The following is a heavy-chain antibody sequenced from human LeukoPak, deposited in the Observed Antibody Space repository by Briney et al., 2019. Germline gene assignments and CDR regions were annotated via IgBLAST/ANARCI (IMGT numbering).Heavy chain of an antibody. CDR3: ATALGYSYGFDY. Sequence: ASVKVSCKVSGYTLTELSMHWVRQAPGKGLEWMGGFDPEDGETIYAQKFQGRVTMTKDTSTDTAYMELSSLRSEDTAEYYCATALGYSYGFDYWGQGTLVTVSS. CDR1: GYTLTELS. J-gene: IGHJ4*02. V-gene: IGHV1-24*01. D-gene: IGHD5-18*01. CDR2: FDPEDGET.